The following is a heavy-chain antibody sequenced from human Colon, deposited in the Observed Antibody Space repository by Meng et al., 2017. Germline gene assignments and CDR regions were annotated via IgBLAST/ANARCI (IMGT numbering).Heavy chain of an antibody. J-gene: IGHJ4*02. CDR3: TRSLHGAGNFDY. CDR2: SRDRGRSHTT. D-gene: IGHD1-26*01. CDR1: GFIFSDHY. Sequence: GGSLRLSCATSGFIFSDHYIDWVRQAPGKGREWIGRSRDRGRSHTTEYAASVKGRFTVSRDDSKNTLYLQMNSLKIEDTALYLCTRSLHGAGNFDYWGQGTLVTVSS. V-gene: IGHV3-72*01.